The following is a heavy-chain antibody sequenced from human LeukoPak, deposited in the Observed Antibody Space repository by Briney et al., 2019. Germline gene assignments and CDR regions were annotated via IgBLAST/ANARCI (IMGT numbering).Heavy chain of an antibody. J-gene: IGHJ4*02. CDR1: GGSFSGYY. CDR2: INHSGST. D-gene: IGHD3-22*01. CDR3: ARADRYSSGYYYVH. Sequence: SETLSLTCAVYGGSFSGYYWSWIRQPPGKGLEWIGEINHSGSTNYNPSFKSRVTIAVDTSKNQFSLKLSSVTAADTAVYYCARADRYSSGYYYVHWGQGILVTVSS. V-gene: IGHV4-34*01.